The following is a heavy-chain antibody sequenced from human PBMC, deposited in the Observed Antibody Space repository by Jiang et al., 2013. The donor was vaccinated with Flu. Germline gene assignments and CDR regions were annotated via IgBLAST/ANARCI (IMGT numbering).Heavy chain of an antibody. D-gene: IGHD3-10*01. Sequence: SGHTFPSLAISWVRQAPGQGLEWMGWISVYNSNTNYAQKLQGRVTMTTDTSTSTVYMELRSLRFDDTAVYYCASMGKLWVGELLRYGMDVWGQGTTVTVSS. V-gene: IGHV1-18*04. J-gene: IGHJ6*02. CDR1: GHTFPSLA. CDR3: ASMGKLWVGELLRYGMDV. CDR2: ISVYNSNT.